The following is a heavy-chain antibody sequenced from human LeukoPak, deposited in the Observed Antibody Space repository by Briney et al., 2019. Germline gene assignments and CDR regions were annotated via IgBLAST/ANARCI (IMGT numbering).Heavy chain of an antibody. CDR3: ARVIYYYGSGSYYRSYYFDY. CDR1: GFTFSSYS. Sequence: HPGGSLRLSCAASGFTFSSYSMNWVRQAPGKGLEWVSGISWNSGSIGYADSVKGRFTISRDNAKNSLYLQMNSLRAEDTAVYYCARVIYYYGSGSYYRSYYFDYWGQGTLVTVSS. J-gene: IGHJ4*02. V-gene: IGHV3-48*04. CDR2: ISWNSGSI. D-gene: IGHD3-10*01.